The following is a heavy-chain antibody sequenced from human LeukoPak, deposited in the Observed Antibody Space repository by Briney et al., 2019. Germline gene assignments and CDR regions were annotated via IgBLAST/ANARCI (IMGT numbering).Heavy chain of an antibody. Sequence: PSETLSLTCTVSGGSISSYYWSWIRQSAGKGLEWIGRIYSCGSTNYNPSLKSRVTMSVDTSKNQFSLRLRSVTAADTAVYYCARSGSVTNWFDSWGQGTLVTVSS. J-gene: IGHJ5*01. CDR2: IYSCGST. D-gene: IGHD4-17*01. CDR3: ARSGSVTNWFDS. V-gene: IGHV4-4*07. CDR1: GGSISSYY.